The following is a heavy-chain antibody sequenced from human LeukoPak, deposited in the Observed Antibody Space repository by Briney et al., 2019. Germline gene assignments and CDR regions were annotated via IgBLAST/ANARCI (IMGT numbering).Heavy chain of an antibody. CDR2: ISSSSSYI. CDR3: ARDFHDILTGYLSGDHFDY. J-gene: IGHJ4*02. Sequence: GGSLRLSCAASGFTFSSYSMSWVRQAPGKGLEWVSSISSSSSYIYYADSVKGRFTISRDNAKNSLYLQMNSLRAEDTAVYYCARDFHDILTGYLSGDHFDYWGQGTLVTVSS. V-gene: IGHV3-21*01. D-gene: IGHD3-9*01. CDR1: GFTFSSYS.